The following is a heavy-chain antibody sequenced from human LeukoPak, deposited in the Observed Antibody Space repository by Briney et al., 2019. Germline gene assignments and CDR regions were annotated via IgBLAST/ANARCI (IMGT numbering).Heavy chain of an antibody. D-gene: IGHD6-19*01. CDR3: ARAVAGIDY. V-gene: IGHV1-2*02. Sequence: ASVKVSCKASGYIFTDYYIHWVRQAPGQGPEWMGWISPNSGVTNYAQKFQGRVTMTRDTSISTVYMELSRLRSDDTALYYCARAVAGIDYWGQGTLVTVSS. CDR2: ISPNSGVT. CDR1: GYIFTDYY. J-gene: IGHJ4*02.